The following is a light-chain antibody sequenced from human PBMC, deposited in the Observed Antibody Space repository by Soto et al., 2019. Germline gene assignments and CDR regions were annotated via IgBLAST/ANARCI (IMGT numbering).Light chain of an antibody. V-gene: IGKV1D-13*01. J-gene: IGKJ4*01. CDR3: QSYRNFPLP. CDR2: DAT. Sequence: AIQLTQSPSSLPASVGDTVTLTCRASEDISDSVAWYQQGPGKVPKLLIYDATSLEEGAPERFSGIESGTEFTLTITNLQPEDFATYYCQSYRNFPLPFGGGTRV. CDR1: EDISDS.